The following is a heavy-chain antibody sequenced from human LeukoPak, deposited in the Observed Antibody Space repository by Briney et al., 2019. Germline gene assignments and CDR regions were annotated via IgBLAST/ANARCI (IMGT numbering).Heavy chain of an antibody. V-gene: IGHV4-31*03. CDR2: IYYSGST. J-gene: IGHJ6*02. D-gene: IGHD1-7*01. CDR1: GGSISSGGYY. Sequence: PSETLSLTCTVSGGSISSGGYYWSWIRQHPGKGLEWIGYIYYSGSTYYNPSLKSRVTISVDTSKNQFSLKLSSVTAADTAVYYCAGAGTTGGYYYGMDVWGQGTTVTVSS. CDR3: AGAGTTGGYYYGMDV.